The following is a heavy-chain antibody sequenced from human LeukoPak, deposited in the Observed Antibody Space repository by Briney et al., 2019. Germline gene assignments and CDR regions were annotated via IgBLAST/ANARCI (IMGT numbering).Heavy chain of an antibody. D-gene: IGHD3-22*01. CDR2: ISGSGRTI. J-gene: IGHJ1*01. CDR3: ACGPSSGYYYVGSYFQH. Sequence: PGGSLRLSCAASGFTFSSYEMNWVRQAPGKGLEWVSYISGSGRTIYYADSVKGRFTISRDNAKNSLYLQMNSLRAEDTAVYYCACGPSSGYYYVGSYFQHWGQGTLVTVSS. CDR1: GFTFSSYE. V-gene: IGHV3-48*03.